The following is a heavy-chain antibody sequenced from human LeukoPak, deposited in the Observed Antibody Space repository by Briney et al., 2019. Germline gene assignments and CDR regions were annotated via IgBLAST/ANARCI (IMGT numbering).Heavy chain of an antibody. Sequence: GGSLRLSCAASGFPFSSYAMSWVRQAPGKGLEWVSAISGSGGSTSYADSVKGRFTISRDNSKNTLTLQMNSLRAEDTAVYYCAKDWWGYYDSGGYYFFDYWGQGTLVTVSS. CDR2: ISGSGGST. V-gene: IGHV3-23*01. CDR1: GFPFSSYA. CDR3: AKDWWGYYDSGGYYFFDY. J-gene: IGHJ4*02. D-gene: IGHD3-22*01.